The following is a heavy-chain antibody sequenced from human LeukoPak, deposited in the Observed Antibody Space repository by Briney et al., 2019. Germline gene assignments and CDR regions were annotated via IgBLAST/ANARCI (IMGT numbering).Heavy chain of an antibody. V-gene: IGHV3-21*01. D-gene: IGHD7-27*01. CDR2: ISSSSSYI. CDR1: GFTFSSYW. J-gene: IGHJ3*02. CDR3: ARAASNWGDAFDI. Sequence: GGSLRLSCAASGFTFSSYWMSWVRQAPGKGLEWVSSISSSSSYIYYADSVKGRFTISRDNAKNSLYLQMNSLRAEDTAVYYCARAASNWGDAFDIWGQGTMVTVSS.